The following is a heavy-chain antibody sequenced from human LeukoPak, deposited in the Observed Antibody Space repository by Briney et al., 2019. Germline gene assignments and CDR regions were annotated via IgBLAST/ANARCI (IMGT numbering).Heavy chain of an antibody. V-gene: IGHV4-61*02. CDR3: ARAGYSGSYCDY. CDR1: GGSISSGSYY. J-gene: IGHJ4*02. Sequence: SETLSLTCTVSGGSISSGSYYWSWIRQPAGKGLEWIGRIYTSGGTNYNPSLKSRVTISVDTSKNQFSLKLSSVTAADTAVYYCARAGYSGSYCDYWGQGTLVTVSS. CDR2: IYTSGGT. D-gene: IGHD1-26*01.